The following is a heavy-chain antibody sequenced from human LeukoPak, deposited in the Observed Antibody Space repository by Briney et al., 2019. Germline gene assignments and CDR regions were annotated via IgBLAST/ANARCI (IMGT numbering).Heavy chain of an antibody. V-gene: IGHV3-72*01. D-gene: IGHD6-19*01. Sequence: GGSLRLSCAASGFTFSDRYMDWVRQAPGKGLEWVGRSRNKANRYTTEYAASVKGRFTISRDDSKNSVYLQMNSLKTEDTAVYYCVRGDSSGWSGAFDIWGQGTMVTVPS. CDR2: SRNKANRYTT. CDR1: GFTFSDRY. J-gene: IGHJ3*02. CDR3: VRGDSSGWSGAFDI.